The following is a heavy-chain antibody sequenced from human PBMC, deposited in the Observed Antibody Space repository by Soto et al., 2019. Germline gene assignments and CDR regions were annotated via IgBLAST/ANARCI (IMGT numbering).Heavy chain of an antibody. CDR3: ARGQDYGDYSYAFDI. D-gene: IGHD4-17*01. Sequence: EVQLVESGGGLIQPGGSLRLSCAASGFTVSSNYMSWVRQAPGKGLEWVSVIYSGGSTYYADSVKGRFTISRVNSKNTLYLQMNSLRAEDTAVYYCARGQDYGDYSYAFDIWGQGTMVTVSS. CDR1: GFTVSSNY. CDR2: IYSGGST. J-gene: IGHJ3*02. V-gene: IGHV3-53*01.